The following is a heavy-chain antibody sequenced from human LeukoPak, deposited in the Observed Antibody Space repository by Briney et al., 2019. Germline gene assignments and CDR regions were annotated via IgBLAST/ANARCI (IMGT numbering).Heavy chain of an antibody. CDR3: ARGQVPAARGYNWFDP. J-gene: IGHJ5*02. CDR2: ANARGDT. D-gene: IGHD2-2*01. V-gene: IGHV4-34*01. CDR1: GWSFNDYY. Sequence: SETLSLTCAVYGWSFNDYYWNWIRQPPGKGLEWIGEANARGDTNYHRSLKSRVTISVDTSKNQFSLRLTSMIAADTAVYYCARGQVPAARGYNWFDPWGQGTLVTVSS.